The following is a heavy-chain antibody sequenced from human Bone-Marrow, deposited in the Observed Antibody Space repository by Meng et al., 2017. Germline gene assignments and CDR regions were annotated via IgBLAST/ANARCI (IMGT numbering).Heavy chain of an antibody. D-gene: IGHD3-22*01. Sequence: SETLSLTCTVSGGSISSSSYYWGWIRQPPGKGLEWIGSIYYSGSTYYNPSLRSRVTISVDTSKNQFSLKLSSVTAADTAVYYCARVITYYYDSSGYYNWYFDLWGRGTLVTVSS. CDR3: ARVITYYYDSSGYYNWYFDL. CDR2: IYYSGST. J-gene: IGHJ2*01. CDR1: GGSISSSSYY. V-gene: IGHV4-39*07.